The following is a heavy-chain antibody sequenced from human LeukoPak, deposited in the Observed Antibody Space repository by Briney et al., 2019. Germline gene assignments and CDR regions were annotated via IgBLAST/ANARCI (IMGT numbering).Heavy chain of an antibody. Sequence: GGSLRLSCAASGFTFSSYAMSWVRQAPGEGPEWVLAIVGSGDSTYYADSVKGRFTISRDNSKNTLYLQMNSLRAEDTAVYYCAKDQLRYYDSSGYYRLWGQGALVTVSS. CDR3: AKDQLRYYDSSGYYRL. CDR1: GFTFSSYA. V-gene: IGHV3-23*01. J-gene: IGHJ4*02. CDR2: IVGSGDST. D-gene: IGHD3-22*01.